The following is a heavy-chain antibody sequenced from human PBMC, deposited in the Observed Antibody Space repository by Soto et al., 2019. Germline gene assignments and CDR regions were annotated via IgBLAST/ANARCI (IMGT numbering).Heavy chain of an antibody. V-gene: IGHV3-15*01. CDR2: IKSKTDGGTT. Sequence: PGGSLRLSCAASGFTFSNAWMSWVRQAPGKGLEWVGRIKSKTDGGTTDYAAPVKGRSTISRDDSKNTLYLQMNSLKTEDTALYYCTTDLRTVTWVHAFDIWGQGTMVTVSS. CDR1: GFTFSNAW. J-gene: IGHJ3*02. D-gene: IGHD4-17*01. CDR3: TTDLRTVTWVHAFDI.